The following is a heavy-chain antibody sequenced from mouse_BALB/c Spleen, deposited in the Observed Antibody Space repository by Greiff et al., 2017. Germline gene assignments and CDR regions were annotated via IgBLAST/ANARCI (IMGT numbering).Heavy chain of an antibody. CDR2: INPSSGYT. D-gene: IGHD4-1*01. CDR1: GYTFTSYT. Sequence: QVHVKQSGAELARPGASVKMSCKASGYTFTSYTMHWVKQRPGQGLEWIGYINPSSGYTNYNQKFKDKATLTADKSSSTAYMQLSSLTSEDSAVYYCARGTGFAYWGQGTLVTVSA. V-gene: IGHV1-4*01. J-gene: IGHJ3*01. CDR3: ARGTGFAY.